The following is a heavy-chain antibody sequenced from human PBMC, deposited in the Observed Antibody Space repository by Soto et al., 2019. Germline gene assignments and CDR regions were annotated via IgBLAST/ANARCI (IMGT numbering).Heavy chain of an antibody. Sequence: GASVKVSCKASGYTFTGYYMHWVRQAPGQGLEWMGWINPNSGGTNYAQKFQGRVTMTRDTSISTAYMELSRLRSDDTAVYYCARGYCSSTSCQNWFDPWGQGTLVTVSS. CDR2: INPNSGGT. V-gene: IGHV1-2*02. CDR1: GYTFTGYY. D-gene: IGHD2-2*01. J-gene: IGHJ5*02. CDR3: ARGYCSSTSCQNWFDP.